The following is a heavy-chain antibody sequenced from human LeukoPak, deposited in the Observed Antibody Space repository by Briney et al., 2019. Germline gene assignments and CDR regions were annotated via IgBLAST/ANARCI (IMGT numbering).Heavy chain of an antibody. Sequence: GESLKISCKGSGYSFTSYWIGWVRQMPGKGLEWMGIIYPGDSDTRYSPSFQGQVTISADKSISTAYLQWSSLKASDTAMYYCARHGEVVAGSYYYYMDVWGKGTTVTVSS. V-gene: IGHV5-51*01. D-gene: IGHD6-19*01. J-gene: IGHJ6*03. CDR2: IYPGDSDT. CDR1: GYSFTSYW. CDR3: ARHGEVVAGSYYYYMDV.